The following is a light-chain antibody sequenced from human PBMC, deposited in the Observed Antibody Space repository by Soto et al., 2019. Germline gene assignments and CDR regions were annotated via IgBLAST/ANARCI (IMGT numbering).Light chain of an antibody. Sequence: AIQMTQYPSSLSASVGDRVTITCRASQGIRKDLDWFQQKPGKAPKLLIYAASNLQSGVPARFSGSGSGTDFTLTISSLQPEDFATYYCLQKYFCPFTFGPGTNVDIK. V-gene: IGKV1-6*01. CDR3: LQKYFCPFT. CDR2: AAS. CDR1: QGIRKD. J-gene: IGKJ3*01.